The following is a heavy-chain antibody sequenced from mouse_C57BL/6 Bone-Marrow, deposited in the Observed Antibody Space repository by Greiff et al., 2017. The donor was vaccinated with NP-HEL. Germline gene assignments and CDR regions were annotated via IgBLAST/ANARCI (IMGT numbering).Heavy chain of an antibody. Sequence: QVQLQQSGAELVKPGASVKISCKASGYAFSSYWMNWVKQRPGKGLEWIGQIYPGDGDTNYNGKFKGKATLTADKSSSTAYMQLSSLTSEDSAVYFCARYYDSSYYFDYWDRGTTLTVSS. CDR3: ARYYDSSYYFDY. D-gene: IGHD1-1*01. CDR1: GYAFSSYW. V-gene: IGHV1-80*01. J-gene: IGHJ2*01. CDR2: IYPGDGDT.